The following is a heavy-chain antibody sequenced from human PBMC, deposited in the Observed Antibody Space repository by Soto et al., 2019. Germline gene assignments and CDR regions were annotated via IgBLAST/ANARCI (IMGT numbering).Heavy chain of an antibody. CDR1: GFTFSDYY. J-gene: IGHJ6*02. CDR2: ISSSGSTI. CDR3: ARDAYIVVVPAAMSRDYGMDV. D-gene: IGHD2-2*01. V-gene: IGHV3-11*01. Sequence: GCSPRLSCAASGFTFSDYYMSWIRQAPGKGLEWVSYISSSGSTIYYADSVKGRFTISRDNAKNSLYLQMNSLRAEDTAVYYCARDAYIVVVPAAMSRDYGMDVWGQGTTVTVSS.